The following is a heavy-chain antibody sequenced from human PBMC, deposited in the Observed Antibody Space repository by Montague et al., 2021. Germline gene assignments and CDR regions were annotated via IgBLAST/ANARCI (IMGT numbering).Heavy chain of an antibody. Sequence: SETLSLTCTVTGGSIREFGWGWIRKSAEKGLEWIGYIYDGGTTNYNPSLKSRVTISADTSMNQFSLNLRSVTAADTAVYFCARRLGIRAPFDYWGQGTLVAVSS. CDR2: IYDGGTT. D-gene: IGHD7-27*01. J-gene: IGHJ4*02. CDR3: ARRLGIRAPFDY. CDR1: GGSIREFG. V-gene: IGHV4-59*08.